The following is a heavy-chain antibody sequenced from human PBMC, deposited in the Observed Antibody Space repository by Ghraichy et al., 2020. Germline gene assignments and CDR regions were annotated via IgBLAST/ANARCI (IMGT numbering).Heavy chain of an antibody. CDR1: GFSISSKY. V-gene: IGHV3-66*01. CDR2: LYSGGDT. CDR3: ARFYYDTTGYYPFYWYFDL. D-gene: IGHD3-22*01. J-gene: IGHJ2*01. Sequence: LSLTCAASGFSISSKYMNWVRQAPGKGLEWVSVLYSGGDTHYADSVRGRFTISRDNSKNTLHLQMNSLRAEDTAVYYCARFYYDTTGYYPFYWYFDLWGSGTLVTVSS.